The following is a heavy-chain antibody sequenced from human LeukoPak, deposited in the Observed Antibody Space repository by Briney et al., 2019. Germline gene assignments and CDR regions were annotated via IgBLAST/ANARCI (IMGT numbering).Heavy chain of an antibody. CDR1: GYTFTSYA. D-gene: IGHD5-12*01. J-gene: IGHJ4*02. CDR3: ARADIVATICFDY. CDR2: INAGNGNT. Sequence: ASVKVSCKASGYTFTSYAMHWVRQAPGQRLEWMGWINAGNGNTKYSQKFQGRVTITRDTSASTAYMELSSLRSEDTAVYYYARADIVATICFDYWGQGTLVTVSS. V-gene: IGHV1-3*01.